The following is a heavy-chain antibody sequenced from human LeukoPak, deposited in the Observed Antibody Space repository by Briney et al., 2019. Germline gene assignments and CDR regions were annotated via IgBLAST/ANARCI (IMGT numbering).Heavy chain of an antibody. D-gene: IGHD4-17*01. CDR3: ATLPGYGDFDY. J-gene: IGHJ4*02. CDR2: INPSGGST. V-gene: IGHV1-46*01. Sequence: ASVKVSCKASGYTFTSYDINWVRQATGQGLEWMGIINPSGGSTSYAQKFQGRVTMTRDMSTSTVYMELSSLRSEDTAVYYCATLPGYGDFDYWGQGTLVTVSS. CDR1: GYTFTSYD.